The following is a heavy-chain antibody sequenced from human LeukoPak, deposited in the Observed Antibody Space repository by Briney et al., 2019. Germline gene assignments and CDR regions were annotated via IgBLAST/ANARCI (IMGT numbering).Heavy chain of an antibody. Sequence: ASVKVSFKVSGYTLTQLPMHWVRQARGKGLEWMGGFDSEDGETIYAQKFQGRDTMTEDTSTDTAYMELSSLTSDDTAVYYCATDLAMVRGVIGGDYWGQGTLVTVSS. CDR2: FDSEDGET. D-gene: IGHD3-10*01. V-gene: IGHV1-24*01. J-gene: IGHJ4*02. CDR3: ATDLAMVRGVIGGDY. CDR1: GYTLTQLP.